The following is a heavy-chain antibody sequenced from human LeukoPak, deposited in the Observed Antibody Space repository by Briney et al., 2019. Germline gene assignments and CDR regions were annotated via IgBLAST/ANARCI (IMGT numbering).Heavy chain of an antibody. CDR3: ARHGFSTTMVVGGWFDP. J-gene: IGHJ5*02. D-gene: IGHD5-18*01. CDR1: GYTFITHW. CDR2: IYPGAPEI. V-gene: IGHV5-51*01. Sequence: GESLKISCKASGYTFITHWIAWVRQMPGKGLVCMGFIYPGAPEIRYSPSFQGQVTFSDDNSISPAYLQWSSLKASDTAMYYCARHGFSTTMVVGGWFDPWGQGTLVTVSS.